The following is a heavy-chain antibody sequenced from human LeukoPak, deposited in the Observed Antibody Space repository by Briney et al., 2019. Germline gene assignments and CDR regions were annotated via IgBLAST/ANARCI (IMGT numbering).Heavy chain of an antibody. CDR1: GYTFTGYY. CDR3: ARGGSRYCSSTSCLRTAQFDY. CDR2: INPNSGGT. D-gene: IGHD2-2*01. V-gene: IGHV1-2*02. J-gene: IGHJ4*02. Sequence: ASVKVSRKASGYTFTGYYMHWVRQAPGQGLEWMGWINPNSGGTNYAQKFQGRVTMTRDTSISTAYMELSRLRSDDTAVYYCARGGSRYCSSTSCLRTAQFDYWGQGTLVTVSS.